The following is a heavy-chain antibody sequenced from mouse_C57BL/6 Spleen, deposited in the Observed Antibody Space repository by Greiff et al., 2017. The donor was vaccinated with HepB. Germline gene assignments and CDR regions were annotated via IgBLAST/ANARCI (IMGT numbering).Heavy chain of an antibody. J-gene: IGHJ2*01. CDR2: ISYSGST. CDR1: GYSITSGYD. Sequence: EVQLQESGPGMVKPSQSLSLTCTVTGYSITSGYDWHWIRHFPGNKLEWMGYISYSGSTNYNPSLKSRISITHDTSKNHFFLKLNSVTTEDTATYYCARGGEVYFDYWGQGTTLTVSS. V-gene: IGHV3-1*01. CDR3: ARGGEVYFDY.